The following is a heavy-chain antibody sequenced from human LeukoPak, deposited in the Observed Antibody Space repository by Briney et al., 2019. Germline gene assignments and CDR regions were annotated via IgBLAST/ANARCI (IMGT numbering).Heavy chain of an antibody. CDR3: ARGSKWRGRYYYYMDV. CDR1: SGSISTSGYY. V-gene: IGHV4-39*07. CDR2: IYYPEST. Sequence: SETLSLTCTVSSGSISTSGYYWGWIRQPPGKGLEWIGSIYYPESTYYNPSLKSRVTISVDTSKNQFSLKLSSVTAADTAVYYCARGSKWRGRYYYYMDVWGKGTTVTVSS. J-gene: IGHJ6*03. D-gene: IGHD2-2*01.